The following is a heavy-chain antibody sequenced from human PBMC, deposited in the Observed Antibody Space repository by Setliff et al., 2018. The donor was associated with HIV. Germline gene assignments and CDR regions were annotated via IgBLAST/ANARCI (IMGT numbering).Heavy chain of an antibody. Sequence: GASVKVSCKASGYTFTGYFMHWVRQAPGQSLEWMGRINPDSGGAEYAQKFQGRVTMTRDTPITTVYMELSSLRSDDTVVYYCARSKIEYGSDSFDIWGQGTMVTVSS. CDR3: ARSKIEYGSDSFDI. CDR2: INPDSGGA. CDR1: GYTFTGYF. D-gene: IGHD3-10*01. V-gene: IGHV1-2*05. J-gene: IGHJ3*02.